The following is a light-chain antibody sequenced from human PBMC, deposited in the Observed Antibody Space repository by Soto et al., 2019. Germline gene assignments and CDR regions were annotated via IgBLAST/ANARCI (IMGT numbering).Light chain of an antibody. V-gene: IGLV2-14*01. CDR3: SSYGGSNNVI. CDR2: EVR. CDR1: SSDIGSYNY. J-gene: IGLJ2*01. Sequence: QSALTQPASVSGSPGQSITISCTGTSSDIGSYNYVAWYQQFPGKTPKLIIYEVRNRPSGVSFRFSGSKSGNTASLTISGLQADDEADYYCSSYGGSNNVIFGGGTKLTVL.